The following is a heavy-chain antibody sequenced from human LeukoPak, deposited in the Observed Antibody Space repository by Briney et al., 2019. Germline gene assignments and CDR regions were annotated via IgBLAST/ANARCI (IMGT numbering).Heavy chain of an antibody. CDR3: AKSGAYCSGGSCPAYYFDY. J-gene: IGHJ4*02. D-gene: IGHD2-15*01. V-gene: IGHV3-30*02. CDR2: IRYDGSNK. Sequence: GGSLRLPCAASGFTFSSYGMHWVRQAPGKGLEWVAFIRYDGSNKYYADSVKGRFTISRDNSKNTLYLQMNSLRAEDTAVYYCAKSGAYCSGGSCPAYYFDYWGQGTLVTVSS. CDR1: GFTFSSYG.